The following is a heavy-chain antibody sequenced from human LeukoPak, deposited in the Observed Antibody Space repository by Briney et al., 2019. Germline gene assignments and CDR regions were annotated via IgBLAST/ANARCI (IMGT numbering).Heavy chain of an antibody. CDR2: INPNSGDR. CDR1: GYTFTGYY. CDR3: ARGAAVGQTRDY. V-gene: IGHV1-2*06. D-gene: IGHD6-13*01. Sequence: ASAKVSCKASGYTFTGYYMHWVRQAPGQGLEWMGRINPNSGDRNYAQKFQGRVTMTRDTSISAAYMELSSLRSDDTAVYYCARGAAVGQTRDYWGQGTLVTVSS. J-gene: IGHJ4*02.